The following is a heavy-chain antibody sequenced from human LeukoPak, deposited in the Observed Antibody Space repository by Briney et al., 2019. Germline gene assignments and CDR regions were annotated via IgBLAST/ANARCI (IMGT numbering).Heavy chain of an antibody. D-gene: IGHD3-22*01. CDR1: GGSFSGYY. V-gene: IGHV4-34*01. CDR2: INHSGST. CDR3: ARNGRRYYDSSGYSTLYYYYYYMDV. Sequence: SETLSLTCAVYGGSFSGYYWSWIRQPPGKGLEWIGEINHSGSTNYSPSLKSRVTISVDTSKNQFSLKLSSVTAADTAVYYCARNGRRYYDSSGYSTLYYYYYYMDVWGKGTTVTISS. J-gene: IGHJ6*03.